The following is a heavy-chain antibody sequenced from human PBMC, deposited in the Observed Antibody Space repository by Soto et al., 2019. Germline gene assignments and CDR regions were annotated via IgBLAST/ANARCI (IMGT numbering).Heavy chain of an antibody. CDR1: GCSFTGYP. V-gene: IGHV1-2*04. J-gene: IGHJ4*02. CDR3: ARGDSTDCSNGAEGFDF. CDR2: INPKSGGT. Sequence: ASVKVSCKASGCSFTGYPRHWVRQAPGQGLAGLGRINPKSGGTSTAQKFQGWVTMTTHTPISTASMELTRLTSDDTAIYYFARGDSTDCSNGAEGFDFWGQGALVTVSS. D-gene: IGHD2-21*01.